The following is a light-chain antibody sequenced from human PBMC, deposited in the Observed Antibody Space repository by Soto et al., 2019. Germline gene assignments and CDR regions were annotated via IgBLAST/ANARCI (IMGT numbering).Light chain of an antibody. V-gene: IGKV3-11*01. CDR2: DAS. Sequence: EIVLIQSPATLSLSPGERATLSCRASQSVSSYLAWFRQKPGQAPRLLIYDASNRATGIPARISGSGSGTDFTLTISSLEPEDFAVYYCQQRSNWPITFGQGTRLEIK. CDR3: QQRSNWPIT. J-gene: IGKJ5*01. CDR1: QSVSSY.